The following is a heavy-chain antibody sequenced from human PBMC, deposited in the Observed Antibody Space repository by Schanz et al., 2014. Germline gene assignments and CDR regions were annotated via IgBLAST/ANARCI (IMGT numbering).Heavy chain of an antibody. CDR3: ARDFSAYVGNYFDY. D-gene: IGHD5-12*01. V-gene: IGHV1-69*10. J-gene: IGHJ4*02. CDR1: GYSFTPFP. CDR2: IIPILGIA. Sequence: QVQLVQSWAEVKGPGASVKVSCKASGYSFTPFPIHWVRQAPGQRLEWMGWIIPILGIANYAQKFQGRVTITADRSTSTAYMELSSLRSEDTAVYYCARDFSAYVGNYFDYWGQGTLVTVSS.